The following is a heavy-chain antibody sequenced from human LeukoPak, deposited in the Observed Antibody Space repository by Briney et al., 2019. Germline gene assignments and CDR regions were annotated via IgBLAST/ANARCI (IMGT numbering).Heavy chain of an antibody. V-gene: IGHV3-23*01. D-gene: IGHD3-3*01. CDR1: GFTFSSYA. CDR3: ASLCYDFWSGYLSGPDY. J-gene: IGHJ4*02. Sequence: PGGSLRLSCAASGFTFSSYAMSWVRQAPGTGLEWVSGISGSGGTTYYADSVKGRFTISRDNSKNTLYLQMNSLRAEDTAVYYCASLCYDFWSGYLSGPDYWGQGTLVTVSS. CDR2: ISGSGGTT.